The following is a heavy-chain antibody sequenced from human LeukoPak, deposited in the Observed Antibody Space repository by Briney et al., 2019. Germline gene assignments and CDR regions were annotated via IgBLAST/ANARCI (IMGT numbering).Heavy chain of an antibody. V-gene: IGHV3-23*01. D-gene: IGHD2-15*01. Sequence: GGSLRLSCAASGFTFSSYAMSWVRQAPGKGLEWVSAISGSGGSTYYADSVKGRFTISRDNSKNTLYLQMNSLRAEDTAVYYCAKAGYCSGGSCYRPPDCWGQGTLVAVSS. CDR1: GFTFSSYA. J-gene: IGHJ4*02. CDR2: ISGSGGST. CDR3: AKAGYCSGGSCYRPPDC.